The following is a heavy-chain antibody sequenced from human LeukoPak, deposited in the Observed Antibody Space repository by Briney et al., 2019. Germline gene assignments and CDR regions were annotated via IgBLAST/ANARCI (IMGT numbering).Heavy chain of an antibody. Sequence: GGSLRLSCAASGFTFSNYAMAWVRQAPGKGLEWVSAISASDGSTYYADSVTGRFTISRDNAKNTMYLQMNSLRAEDTAVYYCVSNPHNAWYVGDYWGQGTLVTVSS. CDR3: VSNPHNAWYVGDY. V-gene: IGHV3-23*01. CDR2: ISASDGST. J-gene: IGHJ4*02. CDR1: GFTFSNYA. D-gene: IGHD6-13*01.